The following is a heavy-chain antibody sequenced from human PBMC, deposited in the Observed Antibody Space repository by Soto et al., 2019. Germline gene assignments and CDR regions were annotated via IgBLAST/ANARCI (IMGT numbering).Heavy chain of an antibody. CDR1: GFSLSTSGVG. J-gene: IGHJ4*02. V-gene: IGHV2-5*02. CDR3: ARAYYYDTNDNYQRALFDY. CDR2: IYWDDDK. Sequence: GSGPTLVNPTQTLTLTCTFSGFSLSTSGVGVGWIRQPPGKALEWLGFIYWDDDKRYSPSLKSRLTITKDTSKNQVVLSMTNMDPVDTATYFCARAYYYDTNDNYQRALFDYWGQGTPVTVSS. D-gene: IGHD3-22*01.